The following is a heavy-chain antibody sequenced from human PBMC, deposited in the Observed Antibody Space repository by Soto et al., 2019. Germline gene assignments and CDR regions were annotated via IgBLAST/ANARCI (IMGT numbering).Heavy chain of an antibody. V-gene: IGHV4-39*01. CDR1: GGSITNSNFY. J-gene: IGHJ4*02. D-gene: IGHD3-16*01. CDR3: ATQKPWGPLEY. Sequence: SETLSLTCTVSGGSITNSNFYWGWIRQPPGEGLDWIGGFYYGGNTYYNPSLKSRVTISVDTSKNQFSLNLSSVTAADTAVYYCATQKPWGPLEYWGQGTLVTVSS. CDR2: FYYGGNT.